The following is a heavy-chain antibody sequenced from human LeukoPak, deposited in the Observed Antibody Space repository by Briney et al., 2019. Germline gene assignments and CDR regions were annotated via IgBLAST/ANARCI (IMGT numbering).Heavy chain of an antibody. V-gene: IGHV1-69*04. CDR3: ASSPGMVSYYFDY. Sequence: SVKVSCKASGGTFSSYAISWVRQAPGQGLEWMGRIIPILGIANYAQKFQGRVTITADKSTSTAYMELSSLRSEDTAVYYCASSPGMVSYYFDYWGQGTLVTVSA. D-gene: IGHD1-26*01. CDR1: GGTFSSYA. J-gene: IGHJ4*02. CDR2: IIPILGIA.